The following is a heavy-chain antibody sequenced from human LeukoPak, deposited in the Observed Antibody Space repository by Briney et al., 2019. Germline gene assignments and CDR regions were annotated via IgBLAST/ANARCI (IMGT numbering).Heavy chain of an antibody. V-gene: IGHV1-69*05. D-gene: IGHD2-2*01. CDR3: ARVRPVPAAMILFDY. CDR1: GGTFSSYA. J-gene: IGHJ4*02. CDR2: IIPIFGTA. Sequence: SVKVSCKASGGTFSSYAISWVRQAPGQGLEWMGGIIPIFGTANYAQKFQGRVTMTRDTSISTAYMELSRLRSDDTAVYYCARVRPVPAAMILFDYWGQGTLVTVSS.